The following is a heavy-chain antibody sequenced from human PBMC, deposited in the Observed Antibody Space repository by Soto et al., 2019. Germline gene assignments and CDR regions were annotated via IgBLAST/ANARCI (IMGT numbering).Heavy chain of an antibody. V-gene: IGHV3-30*18. D-gene: IGHD3-3*01. CDR1: GFTFSSYG. J-gene: IGHJ6*02. CDR2: ISHDGSNK. CDR3: AKDLYDFWSGYYTASTYYYYGMDV. Sequence: GGSLRLSCAASGFTFSSYGMHWVRQAPGKGLEWVAVISHDGSNKYYADSVKGRFTISRDNSKNTLYLQMYSLRAEDTAVYYCAKDLYDFWSGYYTASTYYYYGMDVWGQGTTVTVSS.